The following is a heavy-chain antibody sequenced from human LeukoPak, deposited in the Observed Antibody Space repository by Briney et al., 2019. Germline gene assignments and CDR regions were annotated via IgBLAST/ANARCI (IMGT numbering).Heavy chain of an antibody. J-gene: IGHJ4*02. CDR3: ARDRPLTTVGAPFDY. CDR1: GGTFSSYA. D-gene: IGHD1-26*01. CDR2: IIPIFGTA. V-gene: IGHV1-69*01. Sequence: SVKVSCKASGGTFSSYAISWVRQAPGQGLEWMGGIIPIFGTANYAQKFQGRVTITADESTSTAYMELSSLRSEDTAVYYCARDRPLTTVGAPFDYWGQGTLVTVSS.